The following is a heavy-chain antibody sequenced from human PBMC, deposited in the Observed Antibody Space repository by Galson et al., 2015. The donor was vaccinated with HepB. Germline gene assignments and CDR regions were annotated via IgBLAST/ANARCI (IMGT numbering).Heavy chain of an antibody. Sequence: SVKVSCKASGYTFTSYNISWVRQAPGQGLEWMGWIRAYNGKTNYAQKFQGRVTMTTDTPTSTVYKELGSLTSDDTAVYYCARGASMVRGVVDYYGMDVRGQGTTVTVSS. J-gene: IGHJ6*02. CDR2: IRAYNGKT. CDR1: GYTFTSYN. D-gene: IGHD3-10*01. CDR3: ARGASMVRGVVDYYGMDV. V-gene: IGHV1-18*04.